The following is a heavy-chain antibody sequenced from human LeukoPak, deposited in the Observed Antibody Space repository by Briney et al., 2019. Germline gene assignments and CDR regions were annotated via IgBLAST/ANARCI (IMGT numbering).Heavy chain of an antibody. V-gene: IGHV4-39*07. CDR3: EAVGATTFFYFDY. J-gene: IGHJ4*02. CDR2: IYYSGNT. Sequence: KSSETLSLTCNVSGGSISSNTYYWGWIRQPPGKGLEWIGSIYYSGNTYYNPSLKSRVTISVDTSKNQFSLKLSSVTAADTAVYYCEAVGATTFFYFDYWGQGTLVTVSS. CDR1: GGSISSNTYY. D-gene: IGHD1-26*01.